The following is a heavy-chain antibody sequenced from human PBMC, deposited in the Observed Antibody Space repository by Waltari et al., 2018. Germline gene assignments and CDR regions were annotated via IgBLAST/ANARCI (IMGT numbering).Heavy chain of an antibody. CDR2: INAGNGNT. D-gene: IGHD3-16*01. Sequence: QVQLVQSGAEVKKPGASVKVSCKASGYTFTSYAMHWVGQAPGQRLEWMGWINAGNGNTKYSQKFQGRVTITRDTSASTAYMELSSLRSEDTAVYYCARGYDYIWGSYHNPIPDAFDIWGQGTMVTVSS. V-gene: IGHV1-3*01. CDR3: ARGYDYIWGSYHNPIPDAFDI. J-gene: IGHJ3*02. CDR1: GYTFTSYA.